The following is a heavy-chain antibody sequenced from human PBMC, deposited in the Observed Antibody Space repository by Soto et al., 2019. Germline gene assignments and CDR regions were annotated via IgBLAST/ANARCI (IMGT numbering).Heavy chain of an antibody. CDR3: ARGRPYDFWSGYYPAYYFDY. CDR1: TSYD. V-gene: IGHV1-8*01. J-gene: IGHJ4*02. D-gene: IGHD3-3*01. Sequence: TSYDINWVRQATGQGLEWMGWMNPNSGNTGYAQKFQGRVTMTRNTSISTAYMELSSLRSEDTAVYYCARGRPYDFWSGYYPAYYFDYWGQGTLVTVSS. CDR2: MNPNSGNT.